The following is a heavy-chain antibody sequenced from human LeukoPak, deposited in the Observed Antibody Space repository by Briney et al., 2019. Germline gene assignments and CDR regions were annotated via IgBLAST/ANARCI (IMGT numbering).Heavy chain of an antibody. CDR2: VSYDGGNE. V-gene: IGHV3-30*04. D-gene: IGHD2-2*01. Sequence: GGSLRLSCELSGFTFRRYAMHWVRQAPGKGLEWLAVVSYDGGNEYYADSVKGRFTISRGESRNTAFLQMDSLRHEDTGVYFCARDRYASRSYVMDVWGQGTTVVVSS. J-gene: IGHJ6*02. CDR3: ARDRYASRSYVMDV. CDR1: GFTFRRYA.